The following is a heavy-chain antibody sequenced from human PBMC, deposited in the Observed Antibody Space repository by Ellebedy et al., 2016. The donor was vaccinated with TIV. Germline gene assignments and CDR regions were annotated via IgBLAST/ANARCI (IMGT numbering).Heavy chain of an antibody. J-gene: IGHJ4*02. CDR1: GYTFTSYY. Sequence: AASVKVSCKASGYTFTSYYMHWVRQAPGQGLEWMGRINLSDGSTSYAQKFQGRVTMTTDTATSTAYMELRSLRSDDTAVFYCAKIGVFGELLYLDYWGQGTLVTVSS. D-gene: IGHD3-10*02. CDR3: AKIGVFGELLYLDY. CDR2: INLSDGST. V-gene: IGHV1-46*01.